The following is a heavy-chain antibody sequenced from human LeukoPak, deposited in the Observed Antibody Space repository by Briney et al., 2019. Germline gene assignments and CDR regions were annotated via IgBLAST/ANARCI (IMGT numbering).Heavy chain of an antibody. J-gene: IGHJ4*02. D-gene: IGHD3-22*01. CDR2: VSAYDGNT. V-gene: IGHV1-18*01. CDR1: GYTFTNYG. Sequence: ASVKVSCKASGYTFTNYGISWVRQAPGQGLEWMGWVSAYDGNTNYLQKLQGRVTMTTDTSTSTAYMELRSLRSDDTAVYYCARPYDSSGNDLGYWGQGTLVTVSS. CDR3: ARPYDSSGNDLGY.